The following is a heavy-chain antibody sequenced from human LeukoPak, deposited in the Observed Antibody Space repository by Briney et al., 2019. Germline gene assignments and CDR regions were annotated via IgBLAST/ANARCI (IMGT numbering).Heavy chain of an antibody. CDR3: ARIPDVSGWPFDY. Sequence: PSKTLSLTCTASDGSINSDFWTWIRQPPGKGLEWIGYIRYSGRTSYNPSLKSRVTISIDTSKNLFSLKLRSVTTADTAIYYCARIPDVSGWPFDYWGQGTLVTVSS. V-gene: IGHV4-59*01. J-gene: IGHJ4*02. CDR1: DGSINSDF. CDR2: IRYSGRT. D-gene: IGHD6-19*01.